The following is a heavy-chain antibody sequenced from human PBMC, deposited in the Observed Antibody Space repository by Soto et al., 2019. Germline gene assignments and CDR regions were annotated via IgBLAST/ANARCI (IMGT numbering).Heavy chain of an antibody. Sequence: EVQLVETGGGLIQPGGSLRLYCAASGFTVSSNYMSWVRQAPGKGLEWVSVIYSGGSTYYADSVKGRFTISRDNSKNTLYLQMNSLRAEDTAVYYCARGPQTYGGNSTLHAFDIWGQGTMVTVSS. V-gene: IGHV3-53*02. CDR2: IYSGGST. CDR1: GFTVSSNY. J-gene: IGHJ3*02. CDR3: ARGPQTYGGNSTLHAFDI. D-gene: IGHD4-17*01.